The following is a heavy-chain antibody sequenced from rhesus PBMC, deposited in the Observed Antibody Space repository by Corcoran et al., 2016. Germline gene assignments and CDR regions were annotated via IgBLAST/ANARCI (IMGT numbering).Heavy chain of an antibody. J-gene: IGHJ4*01. CDR1: GFTFSDYY. V-gene: IGHV3-178*01. CDR3: ARANWGPDY. CDR2: IIKGGERT. Sequence: EVQLVESGGGLAKPGGSLRLSCAASGFTFSDYYMDWVRQAPGKGLGWVTRIIKGGERTWCAESGKGRFTVSMKRTKNTLYLQMSSRTTEDTAVYYCARANWGPDYWGQGVLVTVSS. D-gene: IGHD7-45*01.